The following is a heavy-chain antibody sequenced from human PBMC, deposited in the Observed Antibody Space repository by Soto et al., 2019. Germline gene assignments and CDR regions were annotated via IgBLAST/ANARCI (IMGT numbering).Heavy chain of an antibody. J-gene: IGHJ6*02. D-gene: IGHD2-21*02. Sequence: EVQLLESGGGLVQPGGSLRLSCAASGFTFSSYAMSWVRQAPGKGLEWVSAISGSGGSTYYADSVKGRFTISRDNSKNTLYLQMNSLRAEDTAVYYCAKGIGREVVTAEGLYYGMDVWGQGTTVTVSS. CDR2: ISGSGGST. V-gene: IGHV3-23*01. CDR1: GFTFSSYA. CDR3: AKGIGREVVTAEGLYYGMDV.